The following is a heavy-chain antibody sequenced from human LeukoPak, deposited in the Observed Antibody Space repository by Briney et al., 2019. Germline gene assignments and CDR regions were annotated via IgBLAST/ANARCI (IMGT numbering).Heavy chain of an antibody. CDR3: ARTSGGYSYGPEGYFYYYYMDV. V-gene: IGHV3-11*04. D-gene: IGHD5-18*01. Sequence: GGSLRLSCAASGFTFSDYYMSWIRQAPGKGLEWVSYMSSSGSTIYYTDSVKGRFTISRDNAKNSLYLQMNSLRVEDTAVYYCARTSGGYSYGPEGYFYYYYMDVWGKGTTVTVSS. CDR2: MSSSGSTI. CDR1: GFTFSDYY. J-gene: IGHJ6*03.